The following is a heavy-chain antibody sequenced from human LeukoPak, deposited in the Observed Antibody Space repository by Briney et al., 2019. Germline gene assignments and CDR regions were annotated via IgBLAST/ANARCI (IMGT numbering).Heavy chain of an antibody. D-gene: IGHD3-22*01. CDR1: GFTFSSYA. CDR2: ISYDGSNK. CDR3: AKDDGHYYDSSGPPPDY. Sequence: GRSLRLSCAASGFTFSSYAMHWVRQAPGKGLEWVAVISYDGSNKYYADSVKGRFTISRDNSKNTLYLQMNSLRAEDTAVYYCAKDDGHYYDSSGPPPDYWGQGTLVTVSS. J-gene: IGHJ4*02. V-gene: IGHV3-30-3*01.